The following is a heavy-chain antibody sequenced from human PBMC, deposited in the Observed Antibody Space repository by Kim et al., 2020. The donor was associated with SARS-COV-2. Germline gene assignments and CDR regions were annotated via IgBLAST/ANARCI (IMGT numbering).Heavy chain of an antibody. CDR3: ARESSAISAFDI. CDR1: GYTFTSYA. Sequence: ASVKVSCKASGYTFTSYAMYWVRQAPGQRLEWMGWINAGNGNTKYSQKFQGRVTITRDTSASTAYMELSSLRSEDTAVYYCARESSAISAFDIWGQGTMVTVSS. D-gene: IGHD2-2*01. V-gene: IGHV1-3*01. CDR2: INAGNGNT. J-gene: IGHJ3*02.